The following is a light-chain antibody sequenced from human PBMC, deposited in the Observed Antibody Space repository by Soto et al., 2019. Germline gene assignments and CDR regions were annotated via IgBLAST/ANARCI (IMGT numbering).Light chain of an antibody. J-gene: IGKJ1*01. CDR2: GAS. CDR3: QQYFTSPWA. CDR1: QSVGSNY. Sequence: EIVLTQSPGTLSFSPGERATLFCRSSQSVGSNYLAWYQQKPGQAPRLLIYGASSGVTGIPDRFSGGGSGTDFTLTISRLEPEDFAVYYCQQYFTSPWAFGQGTKVDIK. V-gene: IGKV3-20*01.